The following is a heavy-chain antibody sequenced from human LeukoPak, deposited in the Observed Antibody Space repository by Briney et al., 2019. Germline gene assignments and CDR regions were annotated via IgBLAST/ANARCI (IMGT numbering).Heavy chain of an antibody. CDR1: GYTFTGYY. J-gene: IGHJ4*02. CDR3: ARGGDKSIAARPFDY. V-gene: IGHV1-2*04. Sequence: GASVKVSCKASGYTFTGYYMHWVRQAPGHGLEWMGWINPNSGGTNYAQKFQGWVTMTRDTSISTAYMELSRLRSDDTAVYYCARGGDKSIAARPFDYWGQGTLVTVSS. D-gene: IGHD6-6*01. CDR2: INPNSGGT.